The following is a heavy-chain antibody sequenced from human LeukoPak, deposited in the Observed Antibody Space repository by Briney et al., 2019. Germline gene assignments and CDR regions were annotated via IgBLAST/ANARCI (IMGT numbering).Heavy chain of an antibody. CDR1: GFTFDDYG. Sequence: GGTLRLSCAASGFTFDDYGMSWVRQAPGKGLEWVSGIYWNGRSTGYADSVKGRFTISRDDAKNSLYLQMNSLRAEDTALYYCARAMVGVTGYFYYYMDVWGKGTTVTVSS. CDR2: IYWNGRST. D-gene: IGHD1-26*01. V-gene: IGHV3-20*04. CDR3: ARAMVGVTGYFYYYMDV. J-gene: IGHJ6*03.